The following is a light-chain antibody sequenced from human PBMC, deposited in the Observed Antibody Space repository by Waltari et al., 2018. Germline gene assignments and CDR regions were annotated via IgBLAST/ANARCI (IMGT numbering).Light chain of an antibody. CDR2: EVT. J-gene: IGLJ3*02. Sequence: QSALTQPPSASGSPGQSVTISCTGTSSDIGSYNHVSWYQQNPGKAPKLIIYEVTKRPSGVPDRFSGSKSGNTASLTVSGLQAEDEADYYCTSYAGIIPWVFGGGTKLTVL. V-gene: IGLV2-8*01. CDR3: TSYAGIIPWV. CDR1: SSDIGSYNH.